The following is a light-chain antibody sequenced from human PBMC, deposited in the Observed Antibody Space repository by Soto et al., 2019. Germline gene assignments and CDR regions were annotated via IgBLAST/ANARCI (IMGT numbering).Light chain of an antibody. CDR2: EVS. Sequence: QSVLTQPASVSGSPGQSITISCTGTSSDVGGYNYVSWYQQYTGKAPKVMIYEVSNRPSGVSNRFSGSKSGNTASLTISGLQAEDEADYYCSSYTSSNTVLFGGGTKVTVL. J-gene: IGLJ2*01. CDR1: SSDVGGYNY. CDR3: SSYTSSNTVL. V-gene: IGLV2-14*01.